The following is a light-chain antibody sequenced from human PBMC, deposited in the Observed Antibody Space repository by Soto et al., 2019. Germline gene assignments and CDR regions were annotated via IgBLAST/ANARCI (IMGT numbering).Light chain of an antibody. V-gene: IGLV2-14*01. CDR2: DVS. Sequence: QSALTQPASVSGSPGQSITISCTGTSSDVGGYNHVSWYQQHPGKAPKLMIYDVSNRPSGVSNCFSGSKSGNTASLTISGLQPEDEADYYCSSFTSTSTNYVFGTGTKVTVL. CDR3: SSFTSTSTNYV. CDR1: SSDVGGYNH. J-gene: IGLJ1*01.